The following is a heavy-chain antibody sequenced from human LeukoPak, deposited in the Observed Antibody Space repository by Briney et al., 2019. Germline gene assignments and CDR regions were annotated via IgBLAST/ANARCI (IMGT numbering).Heavy chain of an antibody. Sequence: GASVKVSCKASGYTFTGYYMHWVRQAPGQGLEWMGWINPNSGGTNYAQTFQGSVTMTRDTSISTAYMELSRLRSDDTAVYYCARDVPDDFLSGYYSPNYVDYWGQGTLVTVSS. CDR3: ARDVPDDFLSGYYSPNYVDY. CDR2: INPNSGGT. CDR1: GYTFTGYY. D-gene: IGHD3-3*01. J-gene: IGHJ4*02. V-gene: IGHV1-2*02.